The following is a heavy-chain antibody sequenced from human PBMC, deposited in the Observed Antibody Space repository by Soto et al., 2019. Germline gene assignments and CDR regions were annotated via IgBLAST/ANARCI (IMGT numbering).Heavy chain of an antibody. Sequence: SETLSLTCTVSGGSISSYYWSWIRQPPGKGLEWIGYIYYSGSTNYNPSLKSRVTISVDTSKNQFSLKLSSVTAADTAVYYCASGYYDSSGYGFDYWGQGTLVTVSS. J-gene: IGHJ4*02. CDR1: GGSISSYY. D-gene: IGHD3-22*01. CDR3: ASGYYDSSGYGFDY. V-gene: IGHV4-59*01. CDR2: IYYSGST.